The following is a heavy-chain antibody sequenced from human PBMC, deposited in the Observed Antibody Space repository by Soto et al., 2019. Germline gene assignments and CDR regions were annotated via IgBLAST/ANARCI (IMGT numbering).Heavy chain of an antibody. V-gene: IGHV3-23*01. CDR3: ARDQLRPGILYSLGVLLPEYGL. D-gene: IGHD3-22*01. Sequence: GESLRFSCAASGFAFSTFAMTWVRQAPGKGLEWVAAISVSGNNTYYADSVKGRFTISRDNSQNSVFLQMSSLRADDTAVYHCARDQLRPGILYSLGVLLPEYGLWGQGTLVTVSS. CDR1: GFAFSTFA. CDR2: ISVSGNNT. J-gene: IGHJ4*02.